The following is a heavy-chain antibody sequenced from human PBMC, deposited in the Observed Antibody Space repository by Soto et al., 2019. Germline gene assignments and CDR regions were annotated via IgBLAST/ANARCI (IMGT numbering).Heavy chain of an antibody. J-gene: IGHJ6*02. CDR1: GVSISSGDYY. Sequence: PSETLSLTCTVSGVSISSGDYYWSWIRQTPGKGLEWIGHIYYSGSTYYNSSLKSRVTISLDTSKNQFSLKLSSVTAADTAVYYCARDLWGYCGTDCYPLDVWGQGTTVTVSS. CDR3: ARDLWGYCGTDCYPLDV. CDR2: IYYSGST. D-gene: IGHD2-21*02. V-gene: IGHV4-30-4*01.